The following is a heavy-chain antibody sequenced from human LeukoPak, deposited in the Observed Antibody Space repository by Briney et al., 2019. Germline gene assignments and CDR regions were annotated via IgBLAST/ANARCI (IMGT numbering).Heavy chain of an antibody. D-gene: IGHD2-2*01. Sequence: GGSLRLSCAASGFSVSTNYMSWVRQAPGKGLEWVSVLYSGGVTYYADSVKGRFTISRDNSKNTLYLQMNSLRAEDTAVYYCAKPPPATQLPAYFQHWGQGTLVTVSS. CDR1: GFSVSTNY. CDR3: AKPPPATQLPAYFQH. CDR2: LYSGGVT. J-gene: IGHJ1*01. V-gene: IGHV3-66*02.